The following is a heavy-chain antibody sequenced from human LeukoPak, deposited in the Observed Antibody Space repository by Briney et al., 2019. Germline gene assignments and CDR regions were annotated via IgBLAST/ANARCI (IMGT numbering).Heavy chain of an antibody. V-gene: IGHV1-69*04. CDR1: GGTFSSYA. Sequence: ASVTVSCKASGGTFSSYAISWVRQAPGQGLEWMGRIIPILGIANYAQKFQGRVTITADKSTSTAYMELSSLRSEDTAVYYCARGFSGYDTGVYYYGMDAWGQGTTVTVSS. CDR3: ARGFSGYDTGVYYYGMDA. CDR2: IIPILGIA. D-gene: IGHD5-12*01. J-gene: IGHJ6*02.